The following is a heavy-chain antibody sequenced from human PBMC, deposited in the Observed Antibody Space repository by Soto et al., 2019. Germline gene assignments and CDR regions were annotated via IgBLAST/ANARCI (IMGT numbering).Heavy chain of an antibody. D-gene: IGHD3-9*01. CDR3: FDF. Sequence: EVQVLESGGGLAQPGRSLRLSCAVSGLSFSSYAMTWVRQSPGKGLEWVSSISRSGNSTYSADSVRGRFTISRDNYTAVYYCAKDAKILDWLPTSYYFDFWGQVTLVTVSS. V-gene: IGHV3-23*01. J-gene: IGHJ4*02. CDR1: GLSFSSYA. CDR2: ISRSGNST.